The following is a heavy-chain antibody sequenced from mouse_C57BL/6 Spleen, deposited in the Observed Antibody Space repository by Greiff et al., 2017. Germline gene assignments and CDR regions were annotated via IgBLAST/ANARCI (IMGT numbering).Heavy chain of an antibody. J-gene: IGHJ2*01. V-gene: IGHV5-9-1*02. CDR2: ISSGGDYI. CDR3: TRVSTGTDYFDY. CDR1: GFTFSSYA. D-gene: IGHD4-1*02. Sequence: EVNVVESGEGLVKPGGSLKLSCAASGFTFSSYAMSWVRQTPEKRLEWVAYISSGGDYIYYADTVKGRFTIARDNARNTLYLQMSSLKSEDTAMYYCTRVSTGTDYFDYWGQGTTLTVSS.